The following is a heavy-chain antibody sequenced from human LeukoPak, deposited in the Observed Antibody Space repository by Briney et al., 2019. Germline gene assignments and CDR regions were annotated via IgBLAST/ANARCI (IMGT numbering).Heavy chain of an antibody. D-gene: IGHD6-13*01. CDR1: GGSISSYY. CDR2: IYHSGST. Sequence: PSETLSLTCSVSGGSISSYYWSWIRQPPGKGLEWIGYIYHSGSTYYSPSLKSRVTISVDTSKNQFSLKLSSVTAADTAVYYCARVRDPYSSSWYGWFDPWGQGTLVTVSS. J-gene: IGHJ5*02. CDR3: ARVRDPYSSSWYGWFDP. V-gene: IGHV4-59*01.